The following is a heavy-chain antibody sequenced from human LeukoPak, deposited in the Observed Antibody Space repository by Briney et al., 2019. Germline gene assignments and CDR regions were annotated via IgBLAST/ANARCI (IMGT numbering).Heavy chain of an antibody. D-gene: IGHD2-21*02. CDR1: GFTFSSYG. Sequence: QPGGSLRLSCAASGFTFSSYGMHWVRQAPGKGLEWVAFIRYDGSNKYYADSVKGRFTISRDNSKNSLYLQMNSLRAEDTAVYYCAKDRRVTDVVVTATIDCWGQGTLVTVSS. J-gene: IGHJ4*02. CDR3: AKDRRVTDVVVTATIDC. V-gene: IGHV3-30*02. CDR2: IRYDGSNK.